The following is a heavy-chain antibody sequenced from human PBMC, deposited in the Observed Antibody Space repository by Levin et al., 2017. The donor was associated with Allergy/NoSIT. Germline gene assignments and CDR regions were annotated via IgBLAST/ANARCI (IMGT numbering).Heavy chain of an antibody. Sequence: KVSCQGSGYSFTTYWIGWVRQMPGKGLEWMGIIYPGDSITTYSPSFQGQVAISADKSISTAYLQWSSLKASDTAMYYCARRDDGVSMDVWGQGTTVTVSS. D-gene: IGHD3-16*01. J-gene: IGHJ6*02. CDR3: ARRDDGVSMDV. CDR2: IYPGDSIT. CDR1: GYSFTTYW. V-gene: IGHV5-51*01.